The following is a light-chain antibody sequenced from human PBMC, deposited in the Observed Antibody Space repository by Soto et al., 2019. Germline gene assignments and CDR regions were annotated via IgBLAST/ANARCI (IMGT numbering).Light chain of an antibody. CDR2: KAS. V-gene: IGKV1-5*03. CDR3: QHDNSYSEA. CDR1: QTISSW. Sequence: IQMTQSPSSLSASVDDRVTITCRASQTISSWLAWYQQKPGKAPKLLIYKASTLKSGVPSRFSGSGSGTEFTLTISSLQPDDFATYYCQHDNSYSEAFGQGTKVDIK. J-gene: IGKJ1*01.